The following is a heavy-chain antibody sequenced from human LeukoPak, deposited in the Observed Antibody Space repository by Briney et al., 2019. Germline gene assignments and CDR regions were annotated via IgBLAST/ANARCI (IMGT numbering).Heavy chain of an antibody. CDR2: IWCDGSNK. V-gene: IGHV3-33*06. CDR3: AKGPHPRYSYGFIDY. Sequence: GGSLRLSCAASGFTFSSYGMHWVRQAPGKGLEWVAVIWCDGSNKYYADSVKGRFTISRDNSKNTLYLQMNSLRAEDTAVYYCAKGPHPRYSYGFIDYWGQGTLVTVSS. CDR1: GFTFSSYG. D-gene: IGHD5-18*01. J-gene: IGHJ4*02.